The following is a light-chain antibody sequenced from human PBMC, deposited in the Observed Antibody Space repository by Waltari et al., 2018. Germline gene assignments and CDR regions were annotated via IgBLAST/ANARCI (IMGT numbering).Light chain of an antibody. V-gene: IGKV3-20*01. J-gene: IGKJ2*01. CDR1: QSLTKRY. Sequence: VLTQSPDTLSLSPGERATVSCRASQSLTKRYLAWYQQKPGQAPRLLIYGASSRAAGIPDRFGGSGSGTDFTLTISRLEPEDFAVYYCQQYGSSILYTFGQGTKLEIK. CDR3: QQYGSSILYT. CDR2: GAS.